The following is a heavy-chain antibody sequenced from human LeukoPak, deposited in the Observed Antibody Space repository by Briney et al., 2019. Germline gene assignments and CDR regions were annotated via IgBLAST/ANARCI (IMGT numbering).Heavy chain of an antibody. D-gene: IGHD2-15*01. CDR2: ISSSYI. CDR1: GFTFSSYS. Sequence: PGGSLRLSCAASGFTFSSYSMNWVRQAPGKGLEWVSSISSSYIYYADSVKGRVTITRDNDKNSLYLQMNSLRAEDTAVYYCARDPRLAATPRLHFQHWGQGTLVTVSS. V-gene: IGHV3-21*01. J-gene: IGHJ1*01. CDR3: ARDPRLAATPRLHFQH.